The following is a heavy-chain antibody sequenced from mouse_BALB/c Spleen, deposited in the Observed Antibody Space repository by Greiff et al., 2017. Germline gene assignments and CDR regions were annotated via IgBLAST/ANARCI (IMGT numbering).Heavy chain of an antibody. D-gene: IGHD1-1*01. CDR1: GFTFSGYY. V-gene: IGHV5-4*02. CDR2: ISDGGSYT. Sequence: EVQLVESGGGLVKPGGSLKLSCAASGFTFSGYYMYWVRQTPEKRLEWVATISDGGSYTYYPDSVKGRFTISRDNAKNNQYLQMSSLKSEDTAMYYCASSSYGYFDYWGQGTTVTVSS. J-gene: IGHJ2*01. CDR3: ASSSYGYFDY.